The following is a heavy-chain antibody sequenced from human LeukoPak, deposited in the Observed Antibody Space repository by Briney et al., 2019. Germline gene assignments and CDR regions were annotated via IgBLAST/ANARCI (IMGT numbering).Heavy chain of an antibody. CDR3: AKAPVSGSRSPLDY. D-gene: IGHD1-26*01. CDR2: ISYDGSDK. J-gene: IGHJ4*02. Sequence: GRSLRLSCAASGFTFISYGMHWVRQAPGKGLEWLAVISYDGSDKYYADSAKGRFTISRDNSKNTLFLEMISLRAEDTALYYCAKAPVSGSRSPLDYWGQGTLVTVSS. CDR1: GFTFISYG. V-gene: IGHV3-30*18.